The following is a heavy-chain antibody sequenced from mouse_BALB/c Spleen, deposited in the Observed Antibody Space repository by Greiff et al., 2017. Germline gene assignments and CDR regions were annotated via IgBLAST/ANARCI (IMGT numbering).Heavy chain of an antibody. CDR2: IRLKSNNYAT. CDR1: GFTFSNYW. Sequence: EVKLQESGGGLVQPGGSMKLSCVASGFTFSNYWMNWVRQSPEKGLEWVAEIRLKSNNYATHYAESVKGRFTISRDDSKSSVYLQMNNLRAEDTGIYYCTRNYGQVLFAYWGQGTLVTVSA. D-gene: IGHD1-1*01. J-gene: IGHJ3*01. CDR3: TRNYGQVLFAY. V-gene: IGHV6-6*02.